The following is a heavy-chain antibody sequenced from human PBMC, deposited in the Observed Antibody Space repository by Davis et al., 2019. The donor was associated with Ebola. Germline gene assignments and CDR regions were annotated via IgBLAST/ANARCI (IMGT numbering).Heavy chain of an antibody. J-gene: IGHJ6*02. Sequence: SGPTLVKPTQTLTLTCTFSGFSLSTSGMCVSWIRQPPGKALEWLARIDWDDDKYYSTSLKTRLTISKDTSKNQVVLTMTNMDPVDTATYYCARIRATYYYYCMDVWGQGTTVTVSS. CDR3: ARIRATYYYYCMDV. CDR2: IDWDDDK. CDR1: GFSLSTSGMC. V-gene: IGHV2-70*11.